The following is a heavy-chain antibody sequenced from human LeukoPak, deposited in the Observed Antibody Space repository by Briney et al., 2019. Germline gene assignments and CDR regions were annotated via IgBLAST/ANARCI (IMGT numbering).Heavy chain of an antibody. CDR1: GFTFSNYA. CDR3: SKDPVPHGNGLYWFDP. D-gene: IGHD1-14*01. CDR2: ISGSGAKT. V-gene: IGHV3-23*01. Sequence: GGSQRLACAASGFTFSNYAVSWVRQAPGKGLEWVSGISGSGAKTYYADSVKGRFTISRDNSRNTLYIQMNSLRVEDTAVYYCSKDPVPHGNGLYWFDPWGKGTLVTVSS. J-gene: IGHJ5*02.